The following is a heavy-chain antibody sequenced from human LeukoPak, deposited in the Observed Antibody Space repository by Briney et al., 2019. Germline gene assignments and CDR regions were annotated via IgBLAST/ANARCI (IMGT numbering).Heavy chain of an antibody. CDR2: IDHSGGA. D-gene: IGHD3-16*01. CDR1: GGSFSGYY. V-gene: IGHV4-34*01. Sequence: SKTLSLTCAVYGGSFSGYYWTWVRQFPGKGLEWIGEIDHSGGAKYNPSLKSRVSISVDTSKNQFSLKVNSVTAADTAVYYCARHQVGVLDWSRGTPVTVSS. CDR3: ARHQVGVLD. J-gene: IGHJ4*02.